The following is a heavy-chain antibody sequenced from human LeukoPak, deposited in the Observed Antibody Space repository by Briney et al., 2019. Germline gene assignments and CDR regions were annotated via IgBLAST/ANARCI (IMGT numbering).Heavy chain of an antibody. J-gene: IGHJ4*02. CDR3: TIPRVGYSYGYNY. Sequence: GGSLRLSCTASGFTFGDYAMSWVRQAPGKGLEWVGFTRSKAYGGTTEYAASVKGRFTISRDDSKSIAYLQMNSLKTEDTAVYYCTIPRVGYSYGYNYWGQGTRVTVSS. CDR1: GFTFGDYA. V-gene: IGHV3-49*04. CDR2: TRSKAYGGTT. D-gene: IGHD5-18*01.